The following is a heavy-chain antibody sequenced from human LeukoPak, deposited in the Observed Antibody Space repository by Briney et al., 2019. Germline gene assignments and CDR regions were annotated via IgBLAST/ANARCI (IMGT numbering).Heavy chain of an antibody. CDR1: GGAVSSDNYY. Sequence: SETLSLTCTVSGGAVSSDNYYWSWIRQPPGQGLEWIGYIHYSGSTKYNPSLKSRVTMSVDTSKNQFSLEVTSVTAADTAIYYCTRTNYGDYSWFDPWGQGTLVTVSS. CDR2: IHYSGST. V-gene: IGHV4-61*01. D-gene: IGHD4-17*01. J-gene: IGHJ5*02. CDR3: TRTNYGDYSWFDP.